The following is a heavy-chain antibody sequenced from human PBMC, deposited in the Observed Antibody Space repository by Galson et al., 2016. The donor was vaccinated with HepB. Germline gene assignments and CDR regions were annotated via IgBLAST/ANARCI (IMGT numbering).Heavy chain of an antibody. CDR2: ISYSGTT. V-gene: IGHV4-59*03. D-gene: IGHD2-21*02. CDR3: AWRAFCGDDCFPFDN. J-gene: IGHJ4*02. CDR1: GASIHTYY. Sequence: LSLTCTVSGASIHTYYWTWIRQPPGMGRDWIGYISYSGTTNYNPSLASRVTISIDPSTNQIYLNLTSVTAADTAVYYCAWRAFCGDDCFPFDNWGQGALATVS.